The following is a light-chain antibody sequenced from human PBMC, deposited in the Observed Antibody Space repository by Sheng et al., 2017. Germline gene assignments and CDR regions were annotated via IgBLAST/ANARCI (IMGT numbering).Light chain of an antibody. Sequence: EIVMTQSPATLSVSPGDRVILSCRASQSVSSNLAWYQQKPGQAPRLLMYGASTRATGFPARFSGSGSGTEFTLSISSPQSEDFAIYYCQQYGSSPLTFGGGTKVEIK. CDR2: GAS. CDR1: QSVSSN. J-gene: IGKJ4*01. V-gene: IGKV3-15*01. CDR3: QQYGSSPLT.